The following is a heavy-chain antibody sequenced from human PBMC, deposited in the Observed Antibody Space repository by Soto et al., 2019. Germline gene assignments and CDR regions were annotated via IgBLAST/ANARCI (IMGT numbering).Heavy chain of an antibody. CDR2: IYYSGST. CDR3: ARDNVVVVPAAIPGVGNGMDV. Sequence: QVQLQESGPGLVKPSQTLSLTCTVSGGSISSGGYYWSWIRQHPGKGLEWIGYIYYSGSTYYNPSLKSRVTRSVDTSKNQFSLKLSSVTAADTAVYYCARDNVVVVPAAIPGVGNGMDVWGQGTTVTVSS. V-gene: IGHV4-31*03. D-gene: IGHD2-2*02. CDR1: GGSISSGGYY. J-gene: IGHJ6*02.